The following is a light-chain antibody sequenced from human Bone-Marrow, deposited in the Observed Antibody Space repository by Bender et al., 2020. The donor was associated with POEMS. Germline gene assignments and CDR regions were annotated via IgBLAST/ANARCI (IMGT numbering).Light chain of an antibody. Sequence: QSALTQPASVSGSPGQSIIVSCTGTSSDVGSYNVVSWYQQHPGKAPKLMIYEVNKRPSGVSNRFSGSRSGTSASLAISGLQSEDEADYYCSSYTTSSLVVFGGGTKLTVL. CDR1: SSDVGSYNV. J-gene: IGLJ2*01. CDR3: SSYTTSSLVV. V-gene: IGLV2-14*02. CDR2: EVN.